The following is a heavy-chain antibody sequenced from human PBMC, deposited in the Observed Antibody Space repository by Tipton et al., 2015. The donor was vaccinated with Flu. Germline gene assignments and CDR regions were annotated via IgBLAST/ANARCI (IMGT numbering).Heavy chain of an antibody. Sequence: TLSLTCTVSDASISSYYWSWIRQPPGRGLEWIGYIYDSGNTNYNPSLKSRVTISVDTSKNQFSLKLTSVTAADTAVYYCARSRFPYYYYGMDVWGQGTTVTVSS. CDR2: IYDSGNT. J-gene: IGHJ6*02. CDR1: DASISSYY. V-gene: IGHV4-59*01. D-gene: IGHD3-16*01. CDR3: ARSRFPYYYYGMDV.